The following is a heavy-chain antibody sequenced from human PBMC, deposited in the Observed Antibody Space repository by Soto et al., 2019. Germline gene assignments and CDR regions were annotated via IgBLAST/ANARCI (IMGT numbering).Heavy chain of an antibody. V-gene: IGHV4-34*01. CDR3: ARRTLAARPAVFDY. D-gene: IGHD6-6*01. J-gene: IGHJ4*02. CDR2: INHSGST. Sequence: SETLSLTCAVYGGSFSGYYWSWIRQPPGKGLEWIGEINHSGSTNYNPSLKSRVTISVDTSKNQFSLKLSSVTAADTAVYYCARRTLAARPAVFDYWGQGTLVTVSS. CDR1: GGSFSGYY.